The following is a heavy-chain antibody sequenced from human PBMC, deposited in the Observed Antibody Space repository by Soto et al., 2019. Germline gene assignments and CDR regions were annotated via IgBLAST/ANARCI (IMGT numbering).Heavy chain of an antibody. Sequence: SVKVSCKASGGTFSSYAISWVRQAPGQGLEWMGGIIPIFGTANYAQKFQGRVTITADESTSTAYMELSSLRSEDTAVYYCASSGGLRYFDWSRYGMDVWGQGTTVTVSS. J-gene: IGHJ6*02. CDR2: IIPIFGTA. CDR3: ASSGGLRYFDWSRYGMDV. V-gene: IGHV1-69*13. CDR1: GGTFSSYA. D-gene: IGHD3-9*01.